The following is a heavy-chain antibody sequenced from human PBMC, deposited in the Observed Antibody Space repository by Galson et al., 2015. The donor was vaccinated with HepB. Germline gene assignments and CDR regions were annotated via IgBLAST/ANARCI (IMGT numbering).Heavy chain of an antibody. Sequence: SETLSLTCAVYGGSFSGYYWSWIRQPPGKGLEWIGEINHSGSTNYNPSLKSRVTISVDTSKNQFSLKLSSVTAADTAVYYCARGRGYSTFDYWGQGTLVTVSS. CDR3: ARGRGYSTFDY. J-gene: IGHJ4*02. CDR1: GGSFSGYY. V-gene: IGHV4-34*01. CDR2: INHSGST. D-gene: IGHD3-22*01.